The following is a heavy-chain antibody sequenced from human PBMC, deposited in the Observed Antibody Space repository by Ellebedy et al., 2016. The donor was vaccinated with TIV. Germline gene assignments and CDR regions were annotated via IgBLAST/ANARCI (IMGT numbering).Heavy chain of an antibody. CDR3: ARSPSGYFPDY. J-gene: IGHJ4*02. D-gene: IGHD5-12*01. Sequence: ASVKVSCXASGYTFTSYYMHWVRQAPGQGLEWMGIINPSGGSTSYAQKFQDRVTMTRDTSTSTVYMELSTLRSEDTAVYYCARSPSGYFPDYWGQGTLVTVSS. CDR1: GYTFTSYY. CDR2: INPSGGST. V-gene: IGHV1-46*01.